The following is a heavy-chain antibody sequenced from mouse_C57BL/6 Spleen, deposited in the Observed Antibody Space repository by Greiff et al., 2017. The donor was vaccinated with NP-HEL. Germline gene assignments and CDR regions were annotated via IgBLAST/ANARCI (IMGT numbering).Heavy chain of an antibody. CDR2: IYPSDSET. CDR1: GYTFTSYW. V-gene: IGHV1-61*01. J-gene: IGHJ3*01. Sequence: LQQPGAELVRPGSSVKLSCKASGYTFTSYWMDWVKQRPGQGLEWIGNIYPSDSETHYNQKFKDKATLTVDKSSSTAYMQLSSLTSEDSAVYYCARRGSSPWFAYWGQGTLVTVSA. CDR3: ARRGSSPWFAY. D-gene: IGHD1-1*01.